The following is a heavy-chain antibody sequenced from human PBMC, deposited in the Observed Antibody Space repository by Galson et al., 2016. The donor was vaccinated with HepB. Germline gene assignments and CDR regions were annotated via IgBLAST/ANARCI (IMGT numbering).Heavy chain of an antibody. D-gene: IGHD3-10*01. CDR1: GFSLTTSEVG. Sequence: PALVKPTQTLTLTCTFSGFSLTTSEVGVGWIRQPPGKDLEWLALIYWDDDKRYSPSLESRLTITKDTSKNQVVLTLTNMDPVDTATYYCAVCHFGSGNYYKHNWFDPWGQGTLVTVSS. V-gene: IGHV2-5*02. CDR3: AVCHFGSGNYYKHNWFDP. J-gene: IGHJ5*02. CDR2: IYWDDDK.